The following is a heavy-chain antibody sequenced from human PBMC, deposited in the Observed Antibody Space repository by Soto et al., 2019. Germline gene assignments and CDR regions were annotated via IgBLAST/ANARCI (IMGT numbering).Heavy chain of an antibody. V-gene: IGHV3-23*01. CDR2: ISGSGGST. CDR3: AKGQRDIVVVVAASAGWFDP. D-gene: IGHD2-15*01. CDR1: GFTFSSYA. J-gene: IGHJ5*02. Sequence: EVQLLESGGGLVQPGGSLRLSCAASGFTFSSYAMSWVRQAPGKGLEWVSAISGSGGSTYYADSVKGRFTISRDNSKNTLYLQMNRLRAEDTAVYYCAKGQRDIVVVVAASAGWFDPWGQGALVTVSS.